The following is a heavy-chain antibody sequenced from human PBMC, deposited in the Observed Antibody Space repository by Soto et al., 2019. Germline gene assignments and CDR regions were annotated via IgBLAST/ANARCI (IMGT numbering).Heavy chain of an antibody. V-gene: IGHV3-23*01. Sequence: EVQLLESGGGLVQPGGSLRLSCAASGFTFSSYAMSWVRQAPGKGLEWVSALSGSGISTYYADTVKGRFTISRDNSRNTLYLQMNSLRAEDTAVYYCARDQSLGLLPFYYYYGMDVWGQGTTVTVSS. CDR1: GFTFSSYA. CDR3: ARDQSLGLLPFYYYYGMDV. CDR2: LSGSGIST. D-gene: IGHD2-15*01. J-gene: IGHJ6*02.